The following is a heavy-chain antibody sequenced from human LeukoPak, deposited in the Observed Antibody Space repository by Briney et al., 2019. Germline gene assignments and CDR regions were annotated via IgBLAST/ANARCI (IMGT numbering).Heavy chain of an antibody. D-gene: IGHD6-19*01. Sequence: SETLSLTCAVYGGSFSGYYWSWIRQPPGKGLGWIGEINHSGSTNYNPSLKSRVTISVDTSKNQFSLRLSSVTAADTAVYYCARVLEGSSGQHWYFDLWGRGTLVTVSS. CDR2: INHSGST. J-gene: IGHJ2*01. CDR1: GGSFSGYY. CDR3: ARVLEGSSGQHWYFDL. V-gene: IGHV4-34*01.